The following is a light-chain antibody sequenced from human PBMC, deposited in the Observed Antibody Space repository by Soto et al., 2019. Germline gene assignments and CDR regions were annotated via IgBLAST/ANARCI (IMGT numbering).Light chain of an antibody. CDR2: DVS. V-gene: IGLV2-14*03. CDR3: SSYTSSRTLLYV. Sequence: QSALTQPASVSVSPGQSITISCTGTSRDVCGYNYVSWYQHHPGKAPKLMIYDVSNRPSGVSNRCSGSKSANTASLSISGLQAEDEADYYCSSYTSSRTLLYVFGTGTKVTVL. J-gene: IGLJ1*01. CDR1: SRDVCGYNY.